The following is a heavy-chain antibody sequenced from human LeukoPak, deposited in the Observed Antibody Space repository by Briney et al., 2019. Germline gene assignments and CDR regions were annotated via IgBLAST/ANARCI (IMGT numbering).Heavy chain of an antibody. CDR2: IIPILGIA. J-gene: IGHJ4*02. D-gene: IGHD3-22*01. V-gene: IGHV1-69*04. CDR1: GGTFSSYA. CDR3: AREVVNDYYDSSGCINY. Sequence: ASVKVSCKASGGTFSSYAISWVRQAPGQGLEWMGRIIPILGIANYAQKFQGRVTITADKSTSTAYMELSSLRSEDTAVYYCAREVVNDYYDSSGCINYWGQGALVTVSS.